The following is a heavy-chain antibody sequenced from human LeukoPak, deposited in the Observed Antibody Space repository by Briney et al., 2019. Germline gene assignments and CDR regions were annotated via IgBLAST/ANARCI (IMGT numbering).Heavy chain of an antibody. CDR1: GGTFISYA. Sequence: SVKVSCKASGGTFISYAISWVRQAPGQGLEWMGGIIPIFGTANYAQKLQGRVTMTTDTSTSTAYMELRSLRSDDTAVYYCARVGYYDILTGYFANWFDPWGQGTLVTVSS. J-gene: IGHJ5*02. V-gene: IGHV1-69*05. D-gene: IGHD3-9*01. CDR2: IIPIFGTA. CDR3: ARVGYYDILTGYFANWFDP.